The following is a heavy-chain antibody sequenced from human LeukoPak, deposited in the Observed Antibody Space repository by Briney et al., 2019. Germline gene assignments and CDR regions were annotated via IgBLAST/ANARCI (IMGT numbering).Heavy chain of an antibody. J-gene: IGHJ4*02. CDR3: ARETYSTPPYYFDY. CDR1: GDSISGYY. CDR2: IYTSGST. V-gene: IGHV4-4*07. D-gene: IGHD6-13*01. Sequence: SETLSLTCTVSGDSISGYYWSWIRQPAGKGLEWIGRIYTSGSTNYNPSLKSRVTMSVDTSKNQFSLKLSSVTAADTAVYYCARETYSTPPYYFDYWGQGTLVTVSS.